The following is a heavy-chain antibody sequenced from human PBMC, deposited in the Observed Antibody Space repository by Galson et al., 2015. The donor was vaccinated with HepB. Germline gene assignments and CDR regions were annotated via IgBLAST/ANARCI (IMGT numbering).Heavy chain of an antibody. CDR2: IIPILGIA. CDR3: ARGRERNDAFDI. Sequence: SVKVSCKASGGTFSSYTISWVRQAPGQGLEWMGRIIPILGIANYAQKFQGRVTITADKSTSTAYMELSSLRSEDTAVYYCARGRERNDAFDIWGQGTMVTVSS. CDR1: GGTFSSYT. V-gene: IGHV1-69*02. D-gene: IGHD1-26*01. J-gene: IGHJ3*02.